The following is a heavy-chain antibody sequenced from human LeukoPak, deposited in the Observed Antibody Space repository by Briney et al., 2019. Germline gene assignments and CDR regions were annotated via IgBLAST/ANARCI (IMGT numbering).Heavy chain of an antibody. V-gene: IGHV4-59*11. CDR2: FSYSGRA. CDR1: GGSITSHY. Sequence: PSETLSLTCTGSGGSITSHYWSWIRQPPGKGLEWIGFFSYSGRANYNPSLKSGDTISVDTSKNQFSVKLSSVTAADTAVYYCATQPGGSRWYNLDFWGQGSLVTVCS. CDR3: ATQPGGSRWYNLDF. D-gene: IGHD6-13*01. J-gene: IGHJ4*02.